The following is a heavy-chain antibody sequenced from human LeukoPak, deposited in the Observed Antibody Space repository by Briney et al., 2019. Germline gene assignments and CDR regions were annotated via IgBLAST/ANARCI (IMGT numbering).Heavy chain of an antibody. J-gene: IGHJ4*02. D-gene: IGHD1-14*01. CDR2: ISASTSTI. CDR1: GFTFSNYE. V-gene: IGHV3-48*03. Sequence: GGSLRLSCAASGFTFSNYEMACVREAPGEGLEWVSYISASTSTIHYAHSVKGRLTISRDNAQNALHLQMTSLRAEDTAVYYCARVELSGLGLPLDYWGQGPLVTVSS. CDR3: ARVELSGLGLPLDY.